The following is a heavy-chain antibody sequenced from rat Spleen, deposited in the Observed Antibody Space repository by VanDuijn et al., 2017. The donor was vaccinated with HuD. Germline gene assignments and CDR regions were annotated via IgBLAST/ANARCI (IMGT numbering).Heavy chain of an antibody. Sequence: EVQLVESGGGLVQPGRSLKLSCAASGFTFSNYDMAWVRQAPTKGLEWVTSISPSGDNTYYRDSVKGRFTISRDTARNTLYLQMDSLRSEDTATYYCARLATDYFDYWGQGVMLTVSS. CDR3: ARLATDYFDY. J-gene: IGHJ2*01. D-gene: IGHD3-4*01. CDR2: ISPSGDNT. V-gene: IGHV5S13*01. CDR1: GFTFSNYD.